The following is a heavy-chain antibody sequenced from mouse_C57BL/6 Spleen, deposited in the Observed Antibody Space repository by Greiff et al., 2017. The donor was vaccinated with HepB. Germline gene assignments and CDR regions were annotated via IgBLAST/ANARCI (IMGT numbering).Heavy chain of an antibody. Sequence: SGPELVKPGASVKISCKASGYAFSSSWMNWVKQRPGKGLEWIGRIYPGDGDTNYNGKFKGKATLTADKSSSTAYMQLSSLTSEDSAVYFCATSGKGFAYWGQGTLVTVSA. CDR2: IYPGDGDT. V-gene: IGHV1-82*01. CDR1: GYAFSSSW. CDR3: ATSGKGFAY. J-gene: IGHJ3*01. D-gene: IGHD4-1*01.